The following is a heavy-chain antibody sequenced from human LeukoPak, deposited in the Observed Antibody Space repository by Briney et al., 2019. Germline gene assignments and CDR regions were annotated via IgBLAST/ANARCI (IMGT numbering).Heavy chain of an antibody. J-gene: IGHJ4*02. CDR1: GYSFTNYW. V-gene: IGHV5-51*01. CDR2: IYPGDSDT. Sequence: GESLKISCKGSGYSFTNYWIAWVRQMPGNGLEWMGIIYPGDSDTRYSPSFEGQITISVDKSITTAYLQWSSLKASDTAMYHCVRRTGNSFVDYWGQGTVVTVSS. CDR3: VRRTGNSFVDY. D-gene: IGHD4-23*01.